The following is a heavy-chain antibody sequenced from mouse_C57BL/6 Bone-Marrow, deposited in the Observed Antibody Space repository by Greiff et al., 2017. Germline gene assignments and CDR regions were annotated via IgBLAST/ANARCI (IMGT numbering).Heavy chain of an antibody. CDR1: GFTFRNSW. J-gene: IGHJ3*01. D-gene: IGHD2-4*01. V-gene: IGHV6-3*01. Sequence: EVKLMESGGGLVQPGGSMKLSCVASGFTFRNSWMNWVRQSPETGLEWVAHISLKSDNSAHHYAESVKGRFTISRDDANSRVYLQMNNLRAEDTGIYYCTEDYDFPFAYWGQGTLVTVSA. CDR3: TEDYDFPFAY. CDR2: ISLKSDNSAH.